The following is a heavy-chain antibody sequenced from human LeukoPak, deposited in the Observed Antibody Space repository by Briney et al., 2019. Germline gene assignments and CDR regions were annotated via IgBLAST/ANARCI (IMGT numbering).Heavy chain of an antibody. D-gene: IGHD1-26*01. CDR3: ARPKRPRGGAVGALYDAFDI. J-gene: IGHJ3*02. V-gene: IGHV3-21*01. CDR2: ISSSSSYI. Sequence: GGSLRLSCAASGFTFSSYSMNWVRQAPGKGLEWVSSISSSSSYIYYADSVKGRFTISRDNAKNSLYLQMNSLRAEDTAVYYCARPKRPRGGAVGALYDAFDIWGQRTMVTVSS. CDR1: GFTFSSYS.